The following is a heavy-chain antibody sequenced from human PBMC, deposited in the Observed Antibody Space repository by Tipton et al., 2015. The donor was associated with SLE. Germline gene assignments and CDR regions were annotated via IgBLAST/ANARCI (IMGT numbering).Heavy chain of an antibody. J-gene: IGHJ4*02. CDR1: GFTFSNYP. D-gene: IGHD2-21*01. Sequence: GSLRLSYAASGFTFSNYPLNWVRQAPGKGLEWVSTVNIGGDRTYSADSVKGRFTISRDNSKNTLYLQMNSLRAEDTAVYYCAKSRGDYSAFDYWGQGTLVTVSS. CDR3: AKSRGDYSAFDY. V-gene: IGHV3-23*01. CDR2: VNIGGDRT.